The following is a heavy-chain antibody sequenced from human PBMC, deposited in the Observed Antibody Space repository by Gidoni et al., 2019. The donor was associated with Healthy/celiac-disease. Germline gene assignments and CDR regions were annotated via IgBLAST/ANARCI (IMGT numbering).Heavy chain of an antibody. CDR3: ARLLWFGERRAIYYYYYGMDV. J-gene: IGHJ6*02. CDR2: ISSSSSYI. V-gene: IGHV3-21*01. Sequence: EVQLVESGGGLVKPGGSVRLSGAASGCTFSGYSMNWFRQAPGKGLEWVSAISSSSSYIYYADSVKGRFTIPRDNAKNSLYLQMNSLGAEDTAVYYCARLLWFGERRAIYYYYYGMDVWGQGTTVTVSS. D-gene: IGHD3-10*01. CDR1: GCTFSGYS.